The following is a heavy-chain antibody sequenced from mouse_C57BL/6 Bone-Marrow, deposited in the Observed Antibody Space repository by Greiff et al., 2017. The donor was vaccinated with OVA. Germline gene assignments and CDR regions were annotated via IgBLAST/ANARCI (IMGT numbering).Heavy chain of an antibody. CDR3: TTDWDGDY. D-gene: IGHD4-1*01. CDR1: GFNIKDDY. J-gene: IGHJ2*01. CDR2: IDPENGDT. V-gene: IGHV14-4*01. Sequence: EVQLQESGAELVRPGASVKLSCTASGFNIKDDYMHWVKQRPEQGLEWIGWIDPENGDTEYASKFQGKATITADTSSNTAYLQLSSLTSGDTAVYYCTTDWDGDYWGQGTTLTVSS.